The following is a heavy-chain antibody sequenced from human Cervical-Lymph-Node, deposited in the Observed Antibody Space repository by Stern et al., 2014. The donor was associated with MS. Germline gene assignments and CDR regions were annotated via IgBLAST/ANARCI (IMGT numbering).Heavy chain of an antibody. Sequence: VQLVQSGAEVKKPGASVKVSCKASGYTFTSYYMHWVRQAPGQGLEWMGIINPSGGSTNYAQKFQGRVTMTRDTSTSTVYMELSSLRSEDTAVYYCARERIVVVAAARTAYGMDVWGQGTTVTVSS. CDR1: GYTFTSYY. J-gene: IGHJ6*02. V-gene: IGHV1-46*01. D-gene: IGHD2-2*01. CDR2: INPSGGST. CDR3: ARERIVVVAAARTAYGMDV.